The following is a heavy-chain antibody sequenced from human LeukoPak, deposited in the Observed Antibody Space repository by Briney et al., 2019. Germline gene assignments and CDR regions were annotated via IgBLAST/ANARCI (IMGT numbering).Heavy chain of an antibody. D-gene: IGHD3-22*01. V-gene: IGHV4-34*01. CDR3: ATRGTMIVVHIEGSVDY. J-gene: IGHJ4*02. CDR1: GGSFSGYY. Sequence: SETLSLTCAVYGGSFSGYYWSGIRQPPGKGREWIGEIYHSGSTNYNPSLKSRVTISVDTSKNQFSLKLSSVTAADTAVYYCATRGTMIVVHIEGSVDYWGQGTLVTVSS. CDR2: IYHSGST.